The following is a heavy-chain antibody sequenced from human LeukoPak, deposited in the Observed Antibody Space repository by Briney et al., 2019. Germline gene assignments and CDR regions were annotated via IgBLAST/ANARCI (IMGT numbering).Heavy chain of an antibody. CDR1: GFTFSSYA. D-gene: IGHD3-10*01. J-gene: IGHJ6*02. V-gene: IGHV3-53*01. CDR3: ARDQKLYGSGSYMYYYGMDV. Sequence: PGGSLRLSCAASGFTFSSYAMSWVRQAPGKGLEWVSVIYSGGSTYYADSVKGRFTISRDNSKNTLYLQMNSLRAEDTAVYYCARDQKLYGSGSYMYYYGMDVWGQGTTVTVSS. CDR2: IYSGGST.